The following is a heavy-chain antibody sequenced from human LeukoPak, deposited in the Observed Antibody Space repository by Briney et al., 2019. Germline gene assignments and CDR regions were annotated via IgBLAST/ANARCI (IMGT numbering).Heavy chain of an antibody. CDR1: GGTFSSYA. J-gene: IGHJ4*02. CDR3: ARTYGSGSQFDY. CDR2: IIPIFGTA. V-gene: IGHV1-69*05. D-gene: IGHD3-10*01. Sequence: ASVKVSCKASGGTFSSYAISWVRQAPGQGLEWMGRIIPIFGTANYAQKFQGRVTMTTDESTSTAYMELSSLRSEDTAVYYCARTYGSGSQFDYWGQGTLVTVSS.